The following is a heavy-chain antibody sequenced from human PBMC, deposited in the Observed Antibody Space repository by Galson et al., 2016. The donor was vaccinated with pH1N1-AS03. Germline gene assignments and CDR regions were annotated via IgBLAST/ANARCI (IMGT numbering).Heavy chain of an antibody. V-gene: IGHV3-53*01. CDR1: GLSVAKNY. CDR3: GRVDSSTYSDGWVPFDY. J-gene: IGHJ4*02. D-gene: IGHD5-24*01. Sequence: SLRLSCAVSGLSVAKNYMSWVRQAPGKGLEWVSSIYTGGDTFSTASVRGRFTISRDDSKHTLSLQMNSLRAADTAMYYCGRVDSSTYSDGWVPFDYWGQGTLVTVSS. CDR2: IYTGGDT.